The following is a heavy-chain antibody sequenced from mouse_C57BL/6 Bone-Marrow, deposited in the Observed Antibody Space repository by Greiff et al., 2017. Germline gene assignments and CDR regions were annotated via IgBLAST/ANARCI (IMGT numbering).Heavy chain of an antibody. CDR2: IHPSDSDT. J-gene: IGHJ1*03. V-gene: IGHV1-74*01. CDR3: ANSYGSSYPYWYFDV. D-gene: IGHD1-1*01. Sequence: QVQLQQPGAELVKPGASVKVSCKASGYTFTSYWMHWVKQRPGQGLEWIGRIHPSDSDTNYNQKFKGKATLTVDKSSSTAYMQLSSLTSEDSAVXYCANSYGSSYPYWYFDVWGTGTTVTVSS. CDR1: GYTFTSYW.